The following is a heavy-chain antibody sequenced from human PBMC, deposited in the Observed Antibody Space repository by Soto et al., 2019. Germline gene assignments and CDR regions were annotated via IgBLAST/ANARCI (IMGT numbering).Heavy chain of an antibody. V-gene: IGHV1-18*04. J-gene: IGHJ6*02. CDR2: ISAYNGNT. CDR1: GYTFTSYG. CDR3: ARFTGGSYNTYYFYYGMDV. D-gene: IGHD2-15*01. Sequence: GASVMVSCKASGYTFTSYGISWVRQAPGQGLDWMGWISAYNGNTKYAQDLQGRVTMTTDTSTSTAYMELRSLRSDDTAVYYCARFTGGSYNTYYFYYGMDVWGQGTTVTVSS.